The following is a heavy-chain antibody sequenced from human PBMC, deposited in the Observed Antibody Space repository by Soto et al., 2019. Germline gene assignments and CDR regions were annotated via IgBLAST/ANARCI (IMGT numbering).Heavy chain of an antibody. J-gene: IGHJ5*02. Sequence: AGGSLRLSCAASGFTFGSYWMHWVRQAPGKGLEWVSGINWNGGSTGYADSAKGRFTISRDNAKNSLYLQMNSLRAEDTALYHCARDLEVATTLGGFDPWGQGTLVTVSS. V-gene: IGHV3-20*01. CDR1: GFTFGSYW. CDR3: ARDLEVATTLGGFDP. CDR2: INWNGGST. D-gene: IGHD5-12*01.